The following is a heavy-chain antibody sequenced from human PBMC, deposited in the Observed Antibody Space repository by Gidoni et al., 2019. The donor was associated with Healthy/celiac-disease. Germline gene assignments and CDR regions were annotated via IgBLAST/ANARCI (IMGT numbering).Heavy chain of an antibody. V-gene: IGHV1-69*01. D-gene: IGHD4-17*01. CDR3: ARSTVTQGPDDY. Sequence: QVQLVQSGAGVQKPGSSVKVSCKASGGTFSSYAIRWVRQAPGQGLEWMGGIIPIFCTANYAQKFQGRVTITADESTSTAYMELSSLRSEDTAVYYCARSTVTQGPDDYWGQGTLVTVSS. CDR1: GGTFSSYA. CDR2: IIPIFCTA. J-gene: IGHJ4*02.